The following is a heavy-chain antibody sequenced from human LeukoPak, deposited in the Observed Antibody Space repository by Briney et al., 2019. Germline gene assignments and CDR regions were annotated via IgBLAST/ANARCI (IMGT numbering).Heavy chain of an antibody. Sequence: GGSLRLSCAASGFTFSSYEMNWVRQAPGKGLEWVSYISSSGSTTYSADSVKGRFTISRDNAKNSLYLQMNSLRAEDTAVYYCARGTGFDYWGQGTLVTVSS. CDR1: GFTFSSYE. D-gene: IGHD1-14*01. CDR2: ISSSGSTT. V-gene: IGHV3-48*03. J-gene: IGHJ4*02. CDR3: ARGTGFDY.